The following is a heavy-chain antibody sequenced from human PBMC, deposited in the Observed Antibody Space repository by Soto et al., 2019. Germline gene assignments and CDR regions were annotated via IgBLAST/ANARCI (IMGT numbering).Heavy chain of an antibody. CDR2: IYPGDSDT. D-gene: IGHD1-26*01. Sequence: ESLKISCKDSGYTNNWIAWVRQMPGKGLEWMGVIYPGDSDTIYSPSFQGQVTISADKSISTAYLQWNSLKASDTAMYYCARPPYSASYYYFDQWGQGTPVTVS. J-gene: IGHJ4*02. CDR3: ARPPYSASYYYFDQ. V-gene: IGHV5-51*01. CDR1: GYTNNW.